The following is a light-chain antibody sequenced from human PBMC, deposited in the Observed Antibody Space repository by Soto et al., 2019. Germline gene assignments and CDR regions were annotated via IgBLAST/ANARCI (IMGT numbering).Light chain of an antibody. Sequence: EIVLTQSPATLSLSPGERATLSCRASQTVANYLAWHQQRPGQAPRLLIYDSAHRATGIPPRFSGGGSGTVFALTISILEPEDFAVYYCQQRMNWPLTFGGGTRVE. CDR3: QQRMNWPLT. CDR2: DSA. J-gene: IGKJ4*01. V-gene: IGKV3-11*01. CDR1: QTVANY.